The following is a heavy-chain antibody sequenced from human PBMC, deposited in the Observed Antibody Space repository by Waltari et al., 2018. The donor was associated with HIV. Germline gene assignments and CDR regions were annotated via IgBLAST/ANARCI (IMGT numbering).Heavy chain of an antibody. CDR2: IIPIFGTA. D-gene: IGHD3-22*01. Sequence: QVQLVQSGAEVKKPGSSVKVSCKASGGTFSSYAISWVRPAPGQGLEWMGGIIPIFGTANYAQKFQGRVTITADESTSTAYMELSSLRSEDTAVYYCARAKDYYDSSGYYYYFDYWGQGTLVTVSS. V-gene: IGHV1-69*19. J-gene: IGHJ4*02. CDR3: ARAKDYYDSSGYYYYFDY. CDR1: GGTFSSYA.